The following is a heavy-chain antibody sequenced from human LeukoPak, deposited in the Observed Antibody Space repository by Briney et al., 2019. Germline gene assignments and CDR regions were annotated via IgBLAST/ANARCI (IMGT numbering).Heavy chain of an antibody. CDR2: IKQGGSEK. V-gene: IGHV3-7*03. J-gene: IGHJ3*02. CDR1: GFTFSSYW. CDR3: ALKGVVVAAHVDAFDI. Sequence: GGSLRLSCAASGFTFSSYWMSWVREDPGKGLERVANIKQGGSEKYYVDSVKGRFTISRDNSKNTLYVQMNSLRAEDTAVYYCALKGVVVAAHVDAFDIWGQGTMVTVSS. D-gene: IGHD2-15*01.